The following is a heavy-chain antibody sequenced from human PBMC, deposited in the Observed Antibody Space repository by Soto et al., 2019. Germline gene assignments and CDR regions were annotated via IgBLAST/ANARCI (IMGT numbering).Heavy chain of an antibody. CDR3: EHSDLEDYGDYVFDY. CDR2: IYWDADK. V-gene: IGHV2-5*02. D-gene: IGHD4-17*01. Sequence: QITLKESGPTLVKPTQTLTLTCTFSGFSLSTSGVGVGWIRQPPGKTLEWLALIYWDADKRYSPSLKSRLTITKDTSKNQVVLTMTNMDPVDTATYYCEHSDLEDYGDYVFDYWGEGTLVTVFS. J-gene: IGHJ4*02. CDR1: GFSLSTSGVG.